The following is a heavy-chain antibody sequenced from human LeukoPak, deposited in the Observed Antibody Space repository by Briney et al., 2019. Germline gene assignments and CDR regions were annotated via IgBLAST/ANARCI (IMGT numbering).Heavy chain of an antibody. CDR1: GGSFSGYY. CDR2: INHSGST. V-gene: IGHV4-34*01. J-gene: IGHJ4*02. Sequence: SETLSLTCAVYGGSFSGYYWSWIRQPPGKGLEWNGEINHSGSTNYNPSLKSRVTISVDTSKNQFSLKLSSVTAADTAVYYCARAIRRGYPVSTDYWGQGTLVTVSS. D-gene: IGHD3-22*01. CDR3: ARAIRRGYPVSTDY.